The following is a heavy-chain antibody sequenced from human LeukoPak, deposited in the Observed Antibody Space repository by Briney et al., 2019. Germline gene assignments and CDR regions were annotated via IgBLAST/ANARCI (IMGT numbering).Heavy chain of an antibody. D-gene: IGHD1-26*01. CDR1: GGSISSYY. J-gene: IGHJ2*01. V-gene: IGHV4-59*01. Sequence: PSETLSLTCTVSGGSISSYYWSWLRQPPGKGLEWIGYIYYSGSTNYNPSLKSRVTISVDTSKNQFSLKLSSVTAADTAVYYCARGPKEWELLWYFDLWGRGTLVTVSS. CDR3: ARGPKEWELLWYFDL. CDR2: IYYSGST.